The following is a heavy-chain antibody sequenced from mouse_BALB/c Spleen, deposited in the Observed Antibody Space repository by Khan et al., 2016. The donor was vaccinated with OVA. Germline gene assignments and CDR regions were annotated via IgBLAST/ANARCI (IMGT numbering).Heavy chain of an antibody. Sequence: EVQLVESGPGLVKPSQSLSLTCTVTGYSITSEFAWNWIRQFPGNKLEWMGYISYSGNTRYNPSLKSLISITRDTSRNQSFLQLNSVTTEDTATYYCARKDYYDYDPFPYWGQGTLVTVSA. CDR2: ISYSGNT. V-gene: IGHV3-2*02. CDR1: GYSITSEFA. CDR3: ARKDYYDYDPFPY. J-gene: IGHJ3*01. D-gene: IGHD2-4*01.